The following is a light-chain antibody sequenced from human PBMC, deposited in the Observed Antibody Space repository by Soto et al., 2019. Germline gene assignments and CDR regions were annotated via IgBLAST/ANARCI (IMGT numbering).Light chain of an antibody. J-gene: IGLJ2*01. Sequence: QSVLTQPPSTSGTPGQRVTISCSGSSSNIGSNYVYWYQQLPGTAPKLLIYRNNQRPSGVPDRFSGSKSGTSASLAISGLRSEDKADYYCAAWDDRLSGQVFGGGTKVTVL. CDR3: AAWDDRLSGQV. V-gene: IGLV1-47*01. CDR2: RNN. CDR1: SSNIGSNY.